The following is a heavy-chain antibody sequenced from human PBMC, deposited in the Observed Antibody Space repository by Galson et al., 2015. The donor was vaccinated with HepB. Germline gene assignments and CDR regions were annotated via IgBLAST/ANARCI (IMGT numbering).Heavy chain of an antibody. J-gene: IGHJ2*01. Sequence: SLRLSCAASGFTFSSYSMNWVRQAPGKGLEWVSYISSSSSTIYYADSVKGRFTISRDNAKNSLYLQMNTLRAEDTAVYYCARVLRTRGWYFDLWGRGTLVTVSS. CDR1: GFTFSSYS. D-gene: IGHD3-3*01. V-gene: IGHV3-48*01. CDR2: ISSSSSTI. CDR3: ARVLRTRGWYFDL.